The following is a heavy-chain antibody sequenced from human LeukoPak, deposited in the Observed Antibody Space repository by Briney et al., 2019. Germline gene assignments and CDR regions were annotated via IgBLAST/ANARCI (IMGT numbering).Heavy chain of an antibody. CDR1: GFSFNKYA. CDR3: VKGAYDYIEVAYFDF. J-gene: IGHJ4*01. D-gene: IGHD5-12*01. CDR2: IIASSGAT. Sequence: GGSLRLSCAASGFSFNKYAMNWVRQAPGKGLEWVSIIIASSGATVYADSVKGRFTISRDSSKNTLYLQMNNLRVEDTAVYYCVKGAYDYIEVAYFDFWGQGILVTVSS. V-gene: IGHV3-23*01.